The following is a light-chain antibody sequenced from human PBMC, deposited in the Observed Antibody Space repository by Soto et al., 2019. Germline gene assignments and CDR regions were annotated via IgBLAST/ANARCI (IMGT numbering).Light chain of an antibody. V-gene: IGKV3-20*01. J-gene: IGKJ1*01. CDR2: GAS. CDR1: QSVTYDQ. CDR3: QQYGDLPPT. Sequence: EIVLTQSPDTLSLSPGERATLSCRASQSVTYDQLAWYRQTPGQAPRLLIYGASSRAAGIPDRFSGSGSGTDFTLTISRLVPEDFVVYHCQQYGDLPPTFGQGTKVEIK.